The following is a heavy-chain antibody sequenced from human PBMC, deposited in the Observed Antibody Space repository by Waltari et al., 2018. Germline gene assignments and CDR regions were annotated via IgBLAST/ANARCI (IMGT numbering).Heavy chain of an antibody. CDR3: TTDLPTPDY. CDR1: GFTFSNAW. J-gene: IGHJ4*02. V-gene: IGHV3-15*01. CDR2: IKSKTYGETT. Sequence: EVQLVESGGGLVKPGGSLRPSCAASGFTFSNAWMSWARQAPGEGLEWVCRIKSKTYGETTDYAAPVKGRFTISKDHSKNTLYLQMDSLKTEDTAVYYCTTDLPTPDYWGQGTLVTVSS.